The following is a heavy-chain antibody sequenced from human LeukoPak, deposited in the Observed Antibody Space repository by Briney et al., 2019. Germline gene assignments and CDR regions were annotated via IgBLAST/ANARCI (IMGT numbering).Heavy chain of an antibody. CDR1: GGSISSGGYY. J-gene: IGHJ5*02. Sequence: SETLSLTCTVSGGSISSGGYYWSWIRQHPGKGLEWIGYIYYSGSTYYNPSLKSRVTISVDTSKNQFSLKLSSVTSADTAVYYCARGFVDPNWFDPWGQGTLVTVSS. CDR3: ARGFVDPNWFDP. CDR2: IYYSGST. V-gene: IGHV4-31*03. D-gene: IGHD2-15*01.